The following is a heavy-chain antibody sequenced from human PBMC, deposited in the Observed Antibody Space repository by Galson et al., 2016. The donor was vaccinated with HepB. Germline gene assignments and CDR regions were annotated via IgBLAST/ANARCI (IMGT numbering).Heavy chain of an antibody. V-gene: IGHV4-59*01. CDR3: ARSGTYYIFDF. CDR2: FYGSGRT. Sequence: SETLSLTCSVSGGSITDYRWSWIRQPPGKGLEWIGYFYGSGRTDYNPSLKSRVTLSVDTSKNQFSLKLSSMTAADTAAYYCARSGTYYIFDFWGQGTLVTVSS. J-gene: IGHJ4*02. CDR1: GGSITDYR. D-gene: IGHD3-22*01.